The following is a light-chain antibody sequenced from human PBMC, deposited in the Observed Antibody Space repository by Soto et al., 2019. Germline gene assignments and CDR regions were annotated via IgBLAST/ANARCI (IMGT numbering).Light chain of an antibody. CDR2: EVS. CDR1: SSDVGGYNF. Sequence: QSALTQPPSASGCPGQSVTISCTGTSSDVGGYNFVSWYQHHPGKAPKLMTYEVSKRPSGVPDRFSGSKSGNTASLTVSGLQAEDEADYYCSSYAGNYNYVFGSGTKLTVL. J-gene: IGLJ1*01. CDR3: SSYAGNYNYV. V-gene: IGLV2-8*01.